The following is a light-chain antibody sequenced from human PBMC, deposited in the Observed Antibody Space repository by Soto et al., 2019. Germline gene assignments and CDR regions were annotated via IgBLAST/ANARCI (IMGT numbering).Light chain of an antibody. V-gene: IGLV2-14*01. CDR3: TSFTSSNTPYV. CDR1: SSDVGGYNF. CDR2: EGF. Sequence: QSALTQPASVSGSPGQSITISCTGTSSDVGGYNFVSWYQQHPGKVPKLMIYEGFKRPSGVSNRLSGSKSGNTASLTISGLQAEDEADYYCTSFTSSNTPYVFGTGTKVTVL. J-gene: IGLJ1*01.